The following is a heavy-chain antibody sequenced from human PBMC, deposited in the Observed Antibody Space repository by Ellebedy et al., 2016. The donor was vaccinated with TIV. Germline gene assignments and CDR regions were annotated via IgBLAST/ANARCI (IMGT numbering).Heavy chain of an antibody. CDR1: GGSFSGYY. V-gene: IGHV4-34*01. D-gene: IGHD6-19*01. Sequence: MPSETLSLTCAAYGGSFSGYYWSWIRQPPGKGLEWIGEINHSRITNYNPSLKSRVTISVDTSKNQFSLKLSSVTAADTAVYYCARWVAVAATYCDYWGQGTLVTVSS. CDR2: INHSRIT. J-gene: IGHJ4*02. CDR3: ARWVAVAATYCDY.